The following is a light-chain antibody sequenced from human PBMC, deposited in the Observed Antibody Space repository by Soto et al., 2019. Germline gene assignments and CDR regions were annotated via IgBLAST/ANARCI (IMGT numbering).Light chain of an antibody. V-gene: IGLV2-14*03. CDR1: SSDVGGSNF. J-gene: IGLJ1*01. CDR3: VSSTSITTYV. CDR2: DVA. Sequence: QSVLTQPASVSDSPGQSITISCTGTSSDVGGSNFVSWYQQHPGKPPKLIICDVANRPSGVSNRFSGSKSGSTASLIISRLQTEDEADYYCVSSTSITTYVFGTGTKVTVL.